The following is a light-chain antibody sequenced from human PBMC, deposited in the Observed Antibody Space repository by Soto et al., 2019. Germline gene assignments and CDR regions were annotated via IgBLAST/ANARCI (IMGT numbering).Light chain of an antibody. V-gene: IGKV3-20*01. CDR1: QSISSTS. CDR3: QQYGNSPFT. CDR2: GAS. J-gene: IGKJ5*01. Sequence: VLTQSPGTLSFSLGERATLSCRASQSISSTSLAWYQQKPGQAPRLLIYGASTRATGIPDRFSGSESGTDFTLTISRLEPEDFVVYYCQQYGNSPFTFGQGTRLEIK.